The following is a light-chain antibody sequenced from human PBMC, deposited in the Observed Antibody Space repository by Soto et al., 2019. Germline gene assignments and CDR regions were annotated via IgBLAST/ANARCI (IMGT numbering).Light chain of an antibody. V-gene: IGLV2-23*01. CDR1: SSEFGTYSV. CDR2: EGT. J-gene: IGLJ3*02. CDR3: HSYARSTLV. Sequence: QSALTQSAPVSGSPGQSITISCTGTSSEFGTYSVVSWYQQHPGKAPKLLIYEGTKRPSGVSNRFSASESGNTASLTISGLQAEDEAVYYCHSYARSTLVFGGGTKVTVL.